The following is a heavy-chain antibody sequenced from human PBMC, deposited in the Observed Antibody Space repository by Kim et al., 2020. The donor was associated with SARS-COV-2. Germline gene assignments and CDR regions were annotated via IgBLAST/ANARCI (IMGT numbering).Heavy chain of an antibody. CDR1: GFTFSDYY. V-gene: IGHV3-11*05. J-gene: IGHJ6*02. CDR2: ISSSSSYT. CDR3: ARDRATDTIFGVVYYYYGMDV. Sequence: GSLRLSCAASGFTFSDYYMSWIRQAPGKGLEWVSYISSSSSYTNYADSVKGRFTISRDNAKNSLYLQMNSLRAEDTAVYYCARDRATDTIFGVVYYYYGMDVWGQGTTVTVSS. D-gene: IGHD3-3*01.